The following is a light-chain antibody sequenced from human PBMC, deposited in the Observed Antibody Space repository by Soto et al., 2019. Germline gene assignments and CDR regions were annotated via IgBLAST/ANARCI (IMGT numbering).Light chain of an antibody. CDR2: EVD. CDR1: NSDIGGYNY. CDR3: SSFAGNNNVI. J-gene: IGLJ7*01. V-gene: IGLV2-8*01. Sequence: QSALTQPPSASGSPGQSVTISCTGTNSDIGGYNYVSWYQRHPGKAPKVMIYEVDKRPSGVPDRFSGSKSGNTASLTVSGLQAEDEADYYCSSFAGNNNVIFGGGTQLTVL.